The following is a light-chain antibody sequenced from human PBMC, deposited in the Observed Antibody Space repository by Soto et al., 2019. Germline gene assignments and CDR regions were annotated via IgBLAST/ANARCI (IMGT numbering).Light chain of an antibody. CDR3: RSHTGSRTL. CDR2: EVT. Sequence: QSALTQPASVSGSPGQSVTISCTGASSDVGDYNYVSWYQEQPGQVPQLIIFEVTTRPSGVSDRFSGSRSGNTASLTISGLQAEDESDYYTRSHTGSRTLFGGGTKLTVL. J-gene: IGLJ3*02. CDR1: SSDVGDYNY. V-gene: IGLV2-14*01.